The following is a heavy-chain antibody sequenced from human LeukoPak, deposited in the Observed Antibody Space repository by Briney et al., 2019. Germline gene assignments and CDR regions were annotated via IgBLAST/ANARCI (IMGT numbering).Heavy chain of an antibody. Sequence: PGGSLRLSCAASGFTFSNAWKKWVRQAPGKGLEWVGRIYSKTDGWTTDYAAPVKGRFTISRDDSKNTLYLQMNSLKTEDTALNYCTTGFFGVVNDAFDIWGQGTMVTVSS. D-gene: IGHD3-3*01. CDR2: IYSKTDGWTT. J-gene: IGHJ3*02. V-gene: IGHV3-15*01. CDR3: TTGFFGVVNDAFDI. CDR1: GFTFSNAW.